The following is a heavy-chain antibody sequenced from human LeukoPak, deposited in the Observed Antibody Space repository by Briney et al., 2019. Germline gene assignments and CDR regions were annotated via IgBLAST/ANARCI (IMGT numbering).Heavy chain of an antibody. D-gene: IGHD6-6*01. CDR3: ARHGDITPRPRAGADWFDP. V-gene: IGHV4-59*08. CDR2: IYYSGST. CDR1: GGSISSYY. Sequence: SETLSLTCTVSGGSISSYYWSWIRQPPGKGLEWIGYIYYSGSTNYNLSLKSRVTISVDTSKNQFSLKLSSVTAADTAVYYCARHGDITPRPRAGADWFDPWGQGTLVTVSS. J-gene: IGHJ5*02.